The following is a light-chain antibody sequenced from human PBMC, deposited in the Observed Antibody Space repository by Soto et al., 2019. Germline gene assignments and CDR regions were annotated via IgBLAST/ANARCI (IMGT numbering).Light chain of an antibody. Sequence: IVLTQSPATLSLSPGERATLSCRARQTLSTCFSWYQXKPCQSXXLLIYGASNRATGIPARFSGSGSGTDFTLTISSLEPEGSAVYYCQQRYNWLTFGGGTKVDIK. CDR1: QTLSTC. V-gene: IGKV3-11*01. J-gene: IGKJ4*01. CDR3: QQRYNWLT. CDR2: GAS.